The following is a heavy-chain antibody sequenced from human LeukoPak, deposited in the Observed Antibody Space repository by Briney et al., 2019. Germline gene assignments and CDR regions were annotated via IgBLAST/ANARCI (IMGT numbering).Heavy chain of an antibody. CDR3: TSDRGIAARPLFDL. D-gene: IGHD6-6*01. V-gene: IGHV3-15*01. CDR1: GFPFSKAW. J-gene: IGHJ4*02. Sequence: GGSLRLSCAGSGFPFSKAWMSWVRQAPGEGLEWLGRFKSKTDGGATDYAAPVKGRFSLSRDDSKNTLYLQMNSLKIEDTAVYYCTSDRGIAARPLFDLWGQGTLVTASS. CDR2: FKSKTDGGAT.